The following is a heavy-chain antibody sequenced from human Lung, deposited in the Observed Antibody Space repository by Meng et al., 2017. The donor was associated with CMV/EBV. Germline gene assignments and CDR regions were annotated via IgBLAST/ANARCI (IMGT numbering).Heavy chain of an antibody. D-gene: IGHD1-26*01. V-gene: IGHV3-21*01. CDR3: ARQKGATLDYFDY. CDR2: ISGSSSFT. CDR1: GFTFNTYT. Sequence: ESXKISXAASGFTFNTYTMNWVRQAPGKGLEWVSSISGSSSFTYYADSVKGRFTISRDNAKNSLYLQMNSLRAEDTAVYYCARQKGATLDYFDYWGQGTXVTVSS. J-gene: IGHJ4*02.